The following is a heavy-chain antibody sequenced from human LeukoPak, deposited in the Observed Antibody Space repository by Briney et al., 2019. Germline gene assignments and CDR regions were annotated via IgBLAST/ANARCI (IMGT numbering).Heavy chain of an antibody. CDR1: GYTFTSYD. D-gene: IGHD6-6*01. J-gene: IGHJ4*02. Sequence: ASVKVSCKASGYTFTSYDINWVRQATGQGLEWMGWMNPNSGNTGYAQKFQGRVTITRNTSISTAYMELSRLRSDDTAVYYCALFYSSSHPFDYWGQGTLVTVSS. CDR2: MNPNSGNT. CDR3: ALFYSSSHPFDY. V-gene: IGHV1-8*03.